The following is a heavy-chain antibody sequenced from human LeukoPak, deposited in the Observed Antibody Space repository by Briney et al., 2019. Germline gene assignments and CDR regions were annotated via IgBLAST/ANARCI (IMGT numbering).Heavy chain of an antibody. CDR1: GFTFSSYG. V-gene: IGHV3-30*18. CDR3: AKDSGYSSSWYTFDI. Sequence: GRSLRLSCAASGFTFSSYGMHWVRQAPGKGLEWVAVISYDGSNKYYADSVKGRFTISRDNSKNTLYLQMISLRAEDTAVYYCAKDSGYSSSWYTFDIWGQGTMVTVSS. J-gene: IGHJ3*02. D-gene: IGHD6-13*01. CDR2: ISYDGSNK.